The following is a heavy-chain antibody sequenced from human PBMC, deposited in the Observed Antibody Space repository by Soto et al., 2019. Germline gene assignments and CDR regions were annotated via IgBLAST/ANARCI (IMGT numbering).Heavy chain of an antibody. Sequence: ASVKVSCKASGYTFTSYYMNWVRQAPGQGLEWLGIINPSGGYTTYAQRFLGRFTISRDNAKNLVFLQMNSLRAEDTAVYYCARDPSMSTGFFKRVFDLWGQGALVTVSS. CDR3: ARDPSMSTGFFKRVFDL. D-gene: IGHD3-9*01. CDR2: INPSGGYT. CDR1: GYTFTSYY. J-gene: IGHJ4*02. V-gene: IGHV1-46*01.